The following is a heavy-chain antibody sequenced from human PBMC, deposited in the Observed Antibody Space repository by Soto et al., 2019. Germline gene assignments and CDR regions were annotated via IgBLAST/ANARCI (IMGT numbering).Heavy chain of an antibody. V-gene: IGHV4-61*01. Sequence: SETLSLTCIVSGASVSSNSYYWTWIRQPPGKGLEWIGYTDYSGSTKYNPSLKSRVTISVDTSKNQFSLRVSSVTAADTAMYYCARADRQYCSVSTCYIFDYWGQGTQVTVSS. J-gene: IGHJ4*02. CDR2: TDYSGST. CDR3: ARADRQYCSVSTCYIFDY. D-gene: IGHD2-2*02. CDR1: GASVSSNSYY.